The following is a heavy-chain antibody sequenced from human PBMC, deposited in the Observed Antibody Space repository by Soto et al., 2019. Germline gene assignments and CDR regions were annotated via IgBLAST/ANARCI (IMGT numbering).Heavy chain of an antibody. D-gene: IGHD3-22*01. CDR1: GGTFSSYT. CDR3: AREYYYDSSGYYGAFDI. J-gene: IGHJ3*02. Sequence: SVKVSCKASGGTFSSYTISWVRQAPGQGLEWMGRIIPILGIANYAQKFQGRVTITADKSTSTAYMELSSLRSEDTAVYYCAREYYYDSSGYYGAFDIWGQGTMVTVSS. CDR2: IIPILGIA. V-gene: IGHV1-69*04.